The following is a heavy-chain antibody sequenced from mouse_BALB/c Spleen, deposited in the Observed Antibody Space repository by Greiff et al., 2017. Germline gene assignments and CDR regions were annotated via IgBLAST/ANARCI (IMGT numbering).Heavy chain of an antibody. CDR2: ISDGGSYT. CDR3: ARGGHYYGSLYFDY. J-gene: IGHJ2*01. Sequence: EVKLVESGGGLVKPGGSLKLSCAASGFTFSDYYMYWVRQTPEKRLEWVATISDGGSYTYYPDSVKGRFTISRDNAKNNLYLQMSSLKSEDTAMYYCARGGHYYGSLYFDYWGQGTTLTVSS. D-gene: IGHD1-1*01. CDR1: GFTFSDYY. V-gene: IGHV5-4*02.